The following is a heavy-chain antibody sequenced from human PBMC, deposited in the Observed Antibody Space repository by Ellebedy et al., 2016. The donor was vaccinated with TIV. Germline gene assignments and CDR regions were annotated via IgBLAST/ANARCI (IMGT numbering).Heavy chain of an antibody. CDR2: ISSRCSPI. J-gene: IGHJ4*02. V-gene: IGHV3-48*02. CDR1: GFTFSSYS. D-gene: IGHD4-17*01. Sequence: GESLKISCAVSGFTFSSYSMNWVRQAPGKGLEWVSYISSRCSPIHYVDPVKGRFSISRDNVKNSLYLQMNSLRDEATAVYYCAREENYGAEVIDYWGQGTLVTVSA. CDR3: AREENYGAEVIDY.